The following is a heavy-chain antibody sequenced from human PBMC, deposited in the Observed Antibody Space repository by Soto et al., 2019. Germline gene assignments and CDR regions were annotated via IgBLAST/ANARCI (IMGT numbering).Heavy chain of an antibody. J-gene: IGHJ4*02. CDR1: GFAFGSNS. CDR2: ISRTRSHI. V-gene: IGHV3-21*01. CDR3: ARDRCSGGACYSFDY. D-gene: IGHD2-15*01. Sequence: EVQLVESGGALVRPGGSLSLSCAASGFAFGSNSRNWVRQAPGTGLERVSSISRTRSHIDYADSVRARFTISRDNAKNAMYLQMNSLRDDDTAVYYCARDRCSGGACYSFDYWGQGTLVTVSS.